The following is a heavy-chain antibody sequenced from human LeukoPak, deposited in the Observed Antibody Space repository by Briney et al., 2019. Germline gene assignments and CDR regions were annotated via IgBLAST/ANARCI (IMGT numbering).Heavy chain of an antibody. J-gene: IGHJ5*02. D-gene: IGHD3-10*01. V-gene: IGHV4-61*02. CDR3: ARYTSYYGSGSYLAWFDP. Sequence: PSQTLSLTCTVSGGSIRSGIYYWSWIRQPAGKGLEWIGRIDTSGSTNYNPSLKRRVTISADTSRNQFSLKVISVTAADTAVYYCARYTSYYGSGSYLAWFDPWGQGTLVTVSS. CDR2: IDTSGST. CDR1: GGSIRSGIYY.